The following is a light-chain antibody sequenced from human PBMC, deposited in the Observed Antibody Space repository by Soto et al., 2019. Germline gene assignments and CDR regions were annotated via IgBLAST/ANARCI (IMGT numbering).Light chain of an antibody. V-gene: IGKV1-5*01. J-gene: IGKJ1*01. Sequence: IQSTQSPSTLSASVGDRVTITCRASQSISYWLAWYQQKPGNAPKLLIYAASSLESGVPSRFSGSGSGTEFTLTISSLQSDDSASYYCQQYNSYSKTVGQGTKVDIK. CDR1: QSISYW. CDR3: QQYNSYSKT. CDR2: AAS.